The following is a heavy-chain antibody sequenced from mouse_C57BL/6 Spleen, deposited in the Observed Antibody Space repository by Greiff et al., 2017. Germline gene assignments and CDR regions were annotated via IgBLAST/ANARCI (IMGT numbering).Heavy chain of an antibody. CDR2: IDPSDSET. D-gene: IGHD2-4*01. Sequence: VKLQQPGAELVRPGSSVKLSCKASGYTFTSYWMHWVKQRPIQGLEWIGNIDPSDSETHYNQKFKDKATLTVDKSSSTAYMQLSSLTSEDSAVYYCARGRYDYHYFDYWGQGTTLTVSS. CDR3: ARGRYDYHYFDY. J-gene: IGHJ2*01. V-gene: IGHV1-52*01. CDR1: GYTFTSYW.